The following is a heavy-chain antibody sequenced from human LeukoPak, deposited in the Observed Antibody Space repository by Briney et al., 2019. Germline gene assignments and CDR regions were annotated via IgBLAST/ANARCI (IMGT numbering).Heavy chain of an antibody. Sequence: GGSLRLSCAASGFTFSSYWMSWVRQAPGKGLEWVANINQDGSVKSYVDSVEGRFTISRDNAKKSLYLQMSSLRAEDTAVYYCARDDFGDYVPYWGQGTLVTVSS. CDR2: INQDGSVK. CDR1: GFTFSSYW. D-gene: IGHD4-17*01. J-gene: IGHJ4*02. CDR3: ARDDFGDYVPY. V-gene: IGHV3-7*05.